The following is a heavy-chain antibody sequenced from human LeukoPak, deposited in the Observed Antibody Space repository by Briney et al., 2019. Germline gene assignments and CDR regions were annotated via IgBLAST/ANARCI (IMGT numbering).Heavy chain of an antibody. CDR3: ARAGYSSGGGFDY. V-gene: IGHV3-23*01. Sequence: PGGSLRLSCAASGFTFSSYAMSWVRQAPGKGLEWVSAISGSGGSTYYADSVKGRFTISRDNSKNTLYLQMNSLRAEDTAVYYCARAGYSSGGGFDYWGQGTLVTVSS. CDR2: ISGSGGST. D-gene: IGHD6-19*01. CDR1: GFTFSSYA. J-gene: IGHJ4*02.